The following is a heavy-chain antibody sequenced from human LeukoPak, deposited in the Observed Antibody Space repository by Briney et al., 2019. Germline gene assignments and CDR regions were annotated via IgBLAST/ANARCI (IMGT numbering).Heavy chain of an antibody. J-gene: IGHJ4*02. V-gene: IGHV3-21*01. CDR2: ISSISTYT. CDR3: ARVGSGYSGYGRDY. D-gene: IGHD5-12*01. CDR1: GFTFSTYG. Sequence: GGSLRLSCAASGFTFSTYGMIWVRQAPGKGPEWVSSISSISTYTHYADAVKGRFTISRDNTKNSLYLQMNSLRAEDTAVYYCARVGSGYSGYGRDYWGQGTLVTVSS.